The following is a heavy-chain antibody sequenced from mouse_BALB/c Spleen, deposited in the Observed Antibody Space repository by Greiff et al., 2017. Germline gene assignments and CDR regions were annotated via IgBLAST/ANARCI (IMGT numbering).Heavy chain of an antibody. CDR2: INPSNGRT. V-gene: IGHV1S81*02. D-gene: IGHD2-4*01. Sequence: QVQLQQPGAELVKPGASVKLSCKASGYTFTSYWMHWVKQRPGQGLEWIGEINPSNGRTNYNEKFKSKATLTVDKSSSTAYMQLSSLTSEDSAVYYCARRTMITTLYYYAMDYWGQGTSVTVSS. CDR3: ARRTMITTLYYYAMDY. J-gene: IGHJ4*01. CDR1: GYTFTSYW.